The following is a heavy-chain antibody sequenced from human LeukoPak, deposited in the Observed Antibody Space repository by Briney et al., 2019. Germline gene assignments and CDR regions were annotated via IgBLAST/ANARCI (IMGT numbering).Heavy chain of an antibody. CDR3: AKDETGIAAAGTFPGDY. J-gene: IGHJ4*02. CDR2: ISYDGSNK. CDR1: GFTFSSYG. V-gene: IGHV3-30*18. Sequence: GGSLRLSYAASGFTFSSYGMHWVRQAPGKGLEWVAVISYDGSNKYYADSVKGRFTISRDNSKNTLYLQTNSLRAEDTAVYYCAKDETGIAAAGTFPGDYWGQGTLVTVSS. D-gene: IGHD6-13*01.